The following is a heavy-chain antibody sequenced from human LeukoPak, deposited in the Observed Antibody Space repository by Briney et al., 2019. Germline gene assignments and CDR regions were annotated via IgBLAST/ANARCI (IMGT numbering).Heavy chain of an antibody. J-gene: IGHJ4*02. D-gene: IGHD2-15*01. CDR3: ARKSRYCSGGSCYYYFDY. CDR1: GFTFSSYE. CDR2: ISSSGSTI. Sequence: GGSLRLSCAASGFTFSSYEMNWVRQAPGKGLEWVSYISSSGSTIYYADSVKGRFTISRDNAKNSLYLQMNSLRAEDTAVYYCARKSRYCSGGSCYYYFDYWGQGTLVTVSS. V-gene: IGHV3-48*03.